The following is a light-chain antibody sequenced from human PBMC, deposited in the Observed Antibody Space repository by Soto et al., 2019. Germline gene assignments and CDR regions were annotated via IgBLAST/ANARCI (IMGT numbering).Light chain of an antibody. Sequence: DIVMTQSPDSLAVSLGERATINCKSSQSVLYSSNNKNYLAWYLQKPGQPPHLLIYELSNRFSGVPDKFSGSGSGTDFTLKISRVEAEDVGVYYCMQSIQVPITFGQGTRLEIK. CDR1: QSVLYSSNNKNY. CDR2: ELS. J-gene: IGKJ5*01. CDR3: MQSIQVPIT. V-gene: IGKV4-1*01.